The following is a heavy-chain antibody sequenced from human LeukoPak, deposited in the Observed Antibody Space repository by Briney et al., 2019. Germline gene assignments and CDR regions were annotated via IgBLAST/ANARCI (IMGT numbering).Heavy chain of an antibody. Sequence: ASVKVSCKVSGYNLTELSIHWVRQAPGKGLEWMGGFDPEDDETVYAQKFQGRVTMTEDTSTDTAYMELSSLTSEDTAVYYCATVGRGFDNNGYWWLSHFDYWGQGTLVTVSS. CDR1: GYNLTELS. CDR2: FDPEDDET. CDR3: ATVGRGFDNNGYWWLSHFDY. J-gene: IGHJ4*02. D-gene: IGHD3-22*01. V-gene: IGHV1-24*01.